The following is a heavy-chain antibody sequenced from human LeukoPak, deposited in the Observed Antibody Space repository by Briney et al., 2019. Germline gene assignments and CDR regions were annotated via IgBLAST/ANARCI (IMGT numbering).Heavy chain of an antibody. Sequence: GGSLRLSCAASGFTFSSYNMNWVRQAPGKGLEWVSYISSSGSTIYYADSVKGRFTISRDNAKNSLFLQMNSLRAEDTAVYYCARVGIVGATGGFDYWGQGTLVTVSS. D-gene: IGHD1-26*01. CDR1: GFTFSSYN. V-gene: IGHV3-48*01. CDR3: ARVGIVGATGGFDY. J-gene: IGHJ4*02. CDR2: ISSSGSTI.